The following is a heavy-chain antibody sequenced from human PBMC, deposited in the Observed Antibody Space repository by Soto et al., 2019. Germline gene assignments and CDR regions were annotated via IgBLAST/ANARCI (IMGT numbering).Heavy chain of an antibody. J-gene: IGHJ4*02. Sequence: SETLSLTCAVYGGSFSGYYWTWIRQPPGTGLEWIGEINHSGSTNYNPSLKSRVTISVDTSKNQFSLKLTSVTAVDTAVYYCARSPRNWGFDYWGLGTLVTVSS. CDR2: INHSGST. D-gene: IGHD7-27*01. V-gene: IGHV4-34*01. CDR3: ARSPRNWGFDY. CDR1: GGSFSGYY.